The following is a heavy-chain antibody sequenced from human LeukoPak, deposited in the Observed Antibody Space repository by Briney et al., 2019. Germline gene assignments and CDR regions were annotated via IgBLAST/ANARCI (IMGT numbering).Heavy chain of an antibody. Sequence: SETLSLTCTVSGGSISSYYWSWIRQPPGKGLEWIGYIYYTGSTNYNPSLKSRVTISVDTSKNQFSLKLSSVTAADTAVYYCARDGISGSYYAEYFQHWGQGTLLTVSS. D-gene: IGHD1-26*01. CDR2: IYYTGST. CDR1: GGSISSYY. CDR3: ARDGISGSYYAEYFQH. V-gene: IGHV4-59*01. J-gene: IGHJ1*01.